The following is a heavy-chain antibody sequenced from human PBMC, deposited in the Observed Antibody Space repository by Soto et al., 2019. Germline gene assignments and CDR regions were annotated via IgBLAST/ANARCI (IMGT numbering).Heavy chain of an antibody. CDR1: GYAFTGDG. CDR3: ARDLTGYYPAFADY. J-gene: IGHJ4*02. D-gene: IGHD3-9*01. CDR2: ISAYNGNT. Sequence: GSSVKGSCKAAGYAFTGDGISWVRQAPGQGLEWMGWISAYNGNTNYAQKLQGRVTMTTDTSTSTAYMELRSLRSDDTAVYYCARDLTGYYPAFADYWGQGTLVTVPS. V-gene: IGHV1-18*04.